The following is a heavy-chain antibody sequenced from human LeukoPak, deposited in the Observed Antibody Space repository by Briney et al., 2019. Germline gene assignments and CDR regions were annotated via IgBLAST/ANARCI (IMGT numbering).Heavy chain of an antibody. CDR3: ARGVASGWYLGLDY. V-gene: IGHV3-23*01. Sequence: GGSLRLSCAASGFTFANYAMTGVRQAPGKGLEWVSPITSSGTSTFCADCVKGRFTVSRDNSNNSLFLKMNSLRVEDSAVYYCARGVASGWYLGLDYWGRGTLVTVSS. CDR1: GFTFANYA. D-gene: IGHD6-19*01. J-gene: IGHJ4*02. CDR2: ITSSGTST.